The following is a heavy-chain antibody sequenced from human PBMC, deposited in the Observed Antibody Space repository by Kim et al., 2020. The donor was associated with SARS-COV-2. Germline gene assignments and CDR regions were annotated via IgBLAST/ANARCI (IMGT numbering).Heavy chain of an antibody. V-gene: IGHV3-53*01. CDR2: IYYDGNT. CDR1: GFSVNRFY. CDR3: ARDHLDGYNI. D-gene: IGHD5-12*01. Sequence: GGSLRLSCAASGFSVNRFYMTWVRQAPGKGLEWVSVIYYDGNTDYAGSVKGRFTISRDSSKNTLYLQMNSLRAEDTAVYYCARDHLDGYNIWGQGTLVTV. J-gene: IGHJ4*02.